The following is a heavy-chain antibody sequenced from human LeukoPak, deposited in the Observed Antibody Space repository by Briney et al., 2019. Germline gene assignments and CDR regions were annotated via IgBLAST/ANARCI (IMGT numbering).Heavy chain of an antibody. Sequence: GWYLRLYCGASGFTFDDYWMSWARHAPGQGLEGVANINQDGSEKYYQDSAKGRFTISRDNARNSLYLQVNSLRAEDTAVYYCARDPYSGIYGNYYYYMDVWGKGTTVTVSS. CDR1: GFTFDDYW. D-gene: IGHD1-26*01. CDR2: INQDGSEK. V-gene: IGHV3-7*01. CDR3: ARDPYSGIYGNYYYYMDV. J-gene: IGHJ6*03.